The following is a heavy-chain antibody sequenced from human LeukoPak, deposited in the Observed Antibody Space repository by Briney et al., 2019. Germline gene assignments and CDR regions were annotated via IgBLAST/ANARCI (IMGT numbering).Heavy chain of an antibody. Sequence: TGGSLRLSCAASGFTFSNYWMHWVRQAPGKGLEWVSQITGSSSKYYADSVRGRFTISRDNAENSLYLQMSSLRAEDTAVYYCARSPNYKGYFDYWGQGTLVTVSS. CDR1: GFTFSNYW. V-gene: IGHV3-69-1*01. CDR3: ARSPNYKGYFDY. CDR2: ITGSSSK. D-gene: IGHD3-10*01. J-gene: IGHJ4*02.